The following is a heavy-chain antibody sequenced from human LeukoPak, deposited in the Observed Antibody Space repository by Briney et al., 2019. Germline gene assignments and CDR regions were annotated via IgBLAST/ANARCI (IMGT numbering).Heavy chain of an antibody. V-gene: IGHV4-59*01. CDR2: IYYSGST. CDR1: GGSISSYY. CDR3: ARVDSSGYYYFGLDY. Sequence: PSETLSLTCTVSGGSISSYYWSWIRKPPGKGLQWIGYIYYSGSTNYNPSLKSRVTISVDTSKNQFSLRLSSVTAADTAMYYCARVDSSGYYYFGLDYWGQGTLVTVSS. J-gene: IGHJ4*02. D-gene: IGHD3-22*01.